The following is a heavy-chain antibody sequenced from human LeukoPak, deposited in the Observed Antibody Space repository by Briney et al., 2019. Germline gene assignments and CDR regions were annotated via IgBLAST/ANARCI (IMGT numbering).Heavy chain of an antibody. V-gene: IGHV1-2*02. D-gene: IGHD6-19*01. CDR1: GYTFTGYY. CDR3: ATDPSSGWYDYFDY. CDR2: INPNSGGT. Sequence: GSVKVSCKASGYTFTGYYMHWVRQAPGQGLEWMGWINPNSGGTNYAQKFQGRVTITRDTSASTAYMELSSLRSEDMAVYYCATDPSSGWYDYFDYWGQGTLVTVSS. J-gene: IGHJ4*02.